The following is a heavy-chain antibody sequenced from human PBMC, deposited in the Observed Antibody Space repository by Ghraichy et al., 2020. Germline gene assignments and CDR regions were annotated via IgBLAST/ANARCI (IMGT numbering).Heavy chain of an antibody. CDR3: ARHVSGPLVSGAYSAWGF. V-gene: IGHV4-59*08. D-gene: IGHD4-23*01. CDR2: LCYGGST. Sequence: SETLSLTCTVSGVSIRSGCWSWLRQPPGKGLEWIAHLCYGGSTNDNPSLRSRLTTSVDTARSQLSLKLSSVTAADTALYYCARHVSGPLVSGAYSAWGFWGQGTLVSVSS. CDR1: GVSIRSGC. J-gene: IGHJ1*01.